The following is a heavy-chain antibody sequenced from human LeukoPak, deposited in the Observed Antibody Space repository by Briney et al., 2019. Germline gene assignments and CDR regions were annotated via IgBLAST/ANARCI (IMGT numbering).Heavy chain of an antibody. CDR3: APAPEAYRSSWFV. Sequence: ASVKVSCKASGYTFTDDYMHWVRQAPGQGLEWMGWINPVSGFTNYAPKFQGRVTMTTDTSTSTAYMGVRRLRADDTAVYYCAPAPEAYRSSWFVWGQGTLVTVSP. D-gene: IGHD6-13*01. J-gene: IGHJ4*02. CDR2: INPVSGFT. V-gene: IGHV1-2*02. CDR1: GYTFTDDY.